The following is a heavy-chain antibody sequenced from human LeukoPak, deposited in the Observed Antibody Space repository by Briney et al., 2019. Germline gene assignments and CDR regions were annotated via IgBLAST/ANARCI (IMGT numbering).Heavy chain of an antibody. CDR3: ARAFYYGSGSPKEFDY. CDR2: IYYSGST. V-gene: IGHV4-59*01. D-gene: IGHD3-10*01. J-gene: IGHJ4*02. CDR1: GGSISSYY. Sequence: SETLSLTCTVSGGSISSYYWSWIRQPPGKGLGWIGYIYYSGSTNYNPSLKSRVTISVDTSKNQFSLKLSSVTAADTAVYYCARAFYYGSGSPKEFDYWGQGTLVTVSS.